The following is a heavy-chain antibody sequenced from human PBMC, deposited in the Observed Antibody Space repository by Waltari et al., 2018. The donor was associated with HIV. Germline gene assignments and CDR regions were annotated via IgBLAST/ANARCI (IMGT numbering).Heavy chain of an antibody. CDR3: VKEHQYSHSWYSYYGMDV. Sequence: EVQVLESGGALVQPGGSLRLSCAASGLTFSNYGMSWVRQARGVGLEWVSTISGSGGSTYYADSVKGRFTVSRDNSKNTLYLQMNSLRAEDTAVYFCVKEHQYSHSWYSYYGMDVWGQGTTVTVSS. D-gene: IGHD6-13*01. CDR2: ISGSGGST. J-gene: IGHJ6*02. V-gene: IGHV3-23*01. CDR1: GLTFSNYG.